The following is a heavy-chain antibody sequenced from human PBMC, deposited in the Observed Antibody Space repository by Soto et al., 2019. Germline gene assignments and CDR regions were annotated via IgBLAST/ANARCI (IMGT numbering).Heavy chain of an antibody. D-gene: IGHD5-12*01. CDR1: GGSIRDYY. CDR2: MYISGST. V-gene: IGHV4-4*07. J-gene: IGHJ6*02. Sequence: QVQLQESGPGLVKPSETLSATCSVSGGSIRDYYWSWIRQPAGKGLEWIGRMYISGSTKYNPSLKSRVTMSADTSVNQFALTLIPVTAADTATYYCARMYNSGFYRPEGDYYFYGMDVWGQGTTVTVSS. CDR3: ARMYNSGFYRPEGDYYFYGMDV.